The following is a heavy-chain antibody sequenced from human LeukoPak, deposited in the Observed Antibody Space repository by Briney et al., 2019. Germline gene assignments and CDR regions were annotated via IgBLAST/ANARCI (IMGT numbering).Heavy chain of an antibody. CDR2: ISGSGGST. D-gene: IGHD3-22*01. J-gene: IGHJ4*02. Sequence: GGSLRLSCAASGFTFSSYAMSWVRQAPGKGLEWVSGISGSGGSTDYADSVKGRFTISRDNSKNTVCLQMNSLRAEDTAVYYCAKEETYDSRGYFDYWGQGTLVTVSS. V-gene: IGHV3-23*01. CDR1: GFTFSSYA. CDR3: AKEETYDSRGYFDY.